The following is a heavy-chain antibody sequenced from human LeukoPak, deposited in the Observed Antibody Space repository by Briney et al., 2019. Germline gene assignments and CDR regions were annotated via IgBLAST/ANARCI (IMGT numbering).Heavy chain of an antibody. V-gene: IGHV3-33*01. J-gene: IGHJ3*02. CDR3: ARENAEMAFDI. Sequence: PGRSLRLSCAASGFTFSSYAMHWVRQAPGKGLEWVAVIWYDGGNKYYADSVKGRFTISRDNSKHTLYLQVNSLRAEDTAVYFCARENAEMAFDIWGQGTMITASS. D-gene: IGHD5-24*01. CDR2: IWYDGGNK. CDR1: GFTFSSYA.